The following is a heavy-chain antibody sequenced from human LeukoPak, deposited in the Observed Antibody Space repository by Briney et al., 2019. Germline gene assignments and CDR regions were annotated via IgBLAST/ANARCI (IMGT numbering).Heavy chain of an antibody. D-gene: IGHD7-27*01. CDR1: GYTFTGYY. CDR2: IMPNSGRT. V-gene: IGHV1-2*02. J-gene: IGHJ4*02. Sequence: GASVKVSCKASGYTFTGYYMHWVRPAPGQGLEWLGWIMPNSGRTNYAQKFQGRVTVTRDTSINTVYMELSSLTSDDTAIYFCARDNDWGPDYWGQGTLVTVSS. CDR3: ARDNDWGPDY.